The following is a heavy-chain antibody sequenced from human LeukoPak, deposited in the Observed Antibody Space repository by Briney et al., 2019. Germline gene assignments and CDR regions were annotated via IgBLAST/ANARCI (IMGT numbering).Heavy chain of an antibody. V-gene: IGHV4-38-2*02. CDR3: ARARREMVDY. CDR1: GFSISSGYY. J-gene: IGHJ4*02. D-gene: IGHD5-24*01. CDR2: IYHSGST. Sequence: SETLSLTCTVSGFSISSGYYWAWIRQPPGKVLEWIGSIYHSGSTYYNPSLKSRVTISVDTSKNQFSLKLSSVTAADTAVYYCARARREMVDYWGQGTLVTVSS.